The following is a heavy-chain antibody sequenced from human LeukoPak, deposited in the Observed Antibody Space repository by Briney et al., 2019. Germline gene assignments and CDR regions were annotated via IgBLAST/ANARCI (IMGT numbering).Heavy chain of an antibody. CDR1: SGSISTYY. V-gene: IGHV4-4*09. D-gene: IGHD3-22*01. J-gene: IGHJ4*02. CDR2: IYTSGST. Sequence: PSETLSLTCTVSSGSISTYYWHWIRQPPGKGLEWIGYIYTSGSTNYNPSLKSRVTISVDTSKNQFSLKLGSVTAADTAVYYCARQGGYYDSSGYYGLLFDYWGQGTLVTVSS. CDR3: ARQGGYYDSSGYYGLLFDY.